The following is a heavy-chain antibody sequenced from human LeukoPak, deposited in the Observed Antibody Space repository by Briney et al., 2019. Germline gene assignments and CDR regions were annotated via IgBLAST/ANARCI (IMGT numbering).Heavy chain of an antibody. CDR1: GFTFSTYS. CDR3: VRRAYPSAWDY. CDR2: IGTSGTDI. Sequence: PGGSLRLSCAASGFTFSTYSMNWVRQAPGKGLEWVSYIGTSGTDIHYAGSVKGRFTISRDNAKNSMYLQMNTLRAEDTAVYYCVRRAYPSAWDYWGQGTLVTVSS. V-gene: IGHV3-48*01. D-gene: IGHD6-19*01. J-gene: IGHJ4*02.